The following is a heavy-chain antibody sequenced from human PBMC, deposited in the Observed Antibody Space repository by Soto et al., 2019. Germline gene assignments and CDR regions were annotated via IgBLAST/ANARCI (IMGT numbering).Heavy chain of an antibody. CDR1: RCPFTGDY. D-gene: IGHD5-18*01. CDR2: GNHNSRGT. J-gene: IGHJ6*02. CDR3: ARSEPDGAIIQVWLNPYYYYYGMDV. Sequence: ASVEVCCTGSRCPFTGDYMLWVRQAPGQGVEWVGWGNHNSRGTNYAQKFQGRVTMTRDPSMSTAYMELSRLRSDDTAVYYCARSEPDGAIIQVWLNPYYYYYGMDVWGQGTTVTVSS. V-gene: IGHV1-2*02.